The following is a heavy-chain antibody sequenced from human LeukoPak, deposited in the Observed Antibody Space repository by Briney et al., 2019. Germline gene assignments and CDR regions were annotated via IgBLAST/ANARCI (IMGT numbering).Heavy chain of an antibody. J-gene: IGHJ4*02. CDR3: ARLFDYGAN. Sequence: GGSLRLSCAASGFTFSSYEMNWVRQAPGKGLEWVSFISSSGGSTTHYADSVKGRFTISRDNAKKSLYLQMNSLRAEDTAVYYCARLFDYGANWGQGTLVTVSS. CDR2: ISSSGGSTT. D-gene: IGHD4-17*01. CDR1: GFTFSSYE. V-gene: IGHV3-48*03.